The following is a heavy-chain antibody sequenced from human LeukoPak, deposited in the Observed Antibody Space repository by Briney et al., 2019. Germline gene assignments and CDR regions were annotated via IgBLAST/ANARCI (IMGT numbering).Heavy chain of an antibody. Sequence: GGSLRLPCAASGFTFSSYCMNWVRQAPGKGLEWVSSISSSSSYIYYADSVKGRFTISRDNAKNSLYLQMNSLRAEDTAVYYCARTMVRQPFDYWGQGTLDTVSS. D-gene: IGHD3-10*01. CDR3: ARTMVRQPFDY. J-gene: IGHJ4*02. CDR1: GFTFSSYC. CDR2: ISSSSSYI. V-gene: IGHV3-21*01.